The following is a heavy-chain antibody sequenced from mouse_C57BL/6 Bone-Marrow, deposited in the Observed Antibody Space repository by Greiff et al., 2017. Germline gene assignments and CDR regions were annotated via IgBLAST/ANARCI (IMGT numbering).Heavy chain of an antibody. CDR1: GYTFTDYY. J-gene: IGHJ3*01. CDR2: INPNNGGT. CDR3: ARGDPFAD. Sequence: EVQLQQSGPELVKPGASVKISCKASGYTFTDYYLNWVKQSHGKSLEWIGDINPNNGGTSYNQKFKGKATLTVDKSSSTAYMELRSLTSEDSAVYYCARGDPFADWGQGTLVTVSA. D-gene: IGHD3-3*01. V-gene: IGHV1-26*01.